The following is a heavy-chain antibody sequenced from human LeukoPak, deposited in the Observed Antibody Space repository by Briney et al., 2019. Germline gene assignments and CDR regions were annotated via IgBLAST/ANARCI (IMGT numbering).Heavy chain of an antibody. CDR2: IYYSGST. Sequence: SETLSLTCTVSGGSMSNSSYYWGWIRQPPGKGLEWIGSIYYSGSTYYNPSLKSRVTISVDTSKNQFSLKLSSVTAAGTAVYYCARWSSAAVDYWGQGTLVTVSS. CDR3: ARWSSAAVDY. J-gene: IGHJ4*02. D-gene: IGHD6-19*01. V-gene: IGHV4-39*01. CDR1: GGSMSNSSYY.